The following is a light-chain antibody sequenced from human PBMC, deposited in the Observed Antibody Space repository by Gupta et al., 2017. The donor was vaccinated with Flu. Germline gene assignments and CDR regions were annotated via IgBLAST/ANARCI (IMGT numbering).Light chain of an antibody. CDR3: QNDDCYST. V-gene: IGKV1-5*03. Sequence: DVQMTQSPSTLSASLGDRVTITCRASQSISTWLAWYQQKPGHAPKLLIYKTSPLERGVSSRFSGSGAGREFTLTSISRQRDAFAPYYGQNDDCYSTFGPGTKLDFK. CDR1: QSISTW. CDR2: KTS. J-gene: IGKJ3*01.